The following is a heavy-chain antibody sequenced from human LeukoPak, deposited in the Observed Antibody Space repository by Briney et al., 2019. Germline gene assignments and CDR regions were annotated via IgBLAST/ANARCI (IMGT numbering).Heavy chain of an antibody. J-gene: IGHJ5*02. CDR1: GGSISSYY. CDR3: ARHRSGSSWFAP. CDR2: IFDSGST. V-gene: IGHV4-59*08. D-gene: IGHD6-19*01. Sequence: SETLSLTCTVSGGSISSYYWSWIRQPPGKGLEWIGYIFDSGSTNYNPSLKNRVTISVDTSKSQFSLRLSSVTAADTAVYYCARHRSGSSWFAPWGQGTLVTVSS.